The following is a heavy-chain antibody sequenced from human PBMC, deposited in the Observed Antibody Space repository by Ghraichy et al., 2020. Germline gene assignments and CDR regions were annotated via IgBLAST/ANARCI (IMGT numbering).Heavy chain of an antibody. CDR2: INHSGST. V-gene: IGHV4-34*01. CDR3: ARGGSYYDILTGPKRFEYFQH. J-gene: IGHJ1*01. D-gene: IGHD3-9*01. CDR1: GGSFSDYY. Sequence: SETLSLTCAVYGGSFSDYYWSWIRQPPGKGLEWIGEINHSGSTNYNPSLKSRVTISVDTSKNQFSLKLNSVTAADTAVYYCARGGSYYDILTGPKRFEYFQHWGQVTLVTVSS.